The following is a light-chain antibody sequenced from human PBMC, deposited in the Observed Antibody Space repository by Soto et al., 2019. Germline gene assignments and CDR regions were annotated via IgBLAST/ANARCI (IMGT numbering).Light chain of an antibody. Sequence: DIQMTQSPSSLSASVGDRVTITCRASQSISSYLNWYQHKPGKAPELLISTASRLQSGVPSRFSGSGSGTDFTLTISSLQPEDFATYYCQQSSSSPPAFGQGTKVEIK. CDR2: TAS. CDR3: QQSSSSPPA. V-gene: IGKV1-39*01. CDR1: QSISSY. J-gene: IGKJ1*01.